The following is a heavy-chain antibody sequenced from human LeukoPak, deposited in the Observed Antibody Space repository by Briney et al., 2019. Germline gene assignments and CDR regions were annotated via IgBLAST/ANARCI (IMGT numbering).Heavy chain of an antibody. CDR3: ARSPPDTYYDFWSGYSVYWYFDL. Sequence: KPSETLSLTCTVSGGPISSYYWSWIRQPARKGLEWIWRIYTSGSTNYNPSLKSRVTMSVDTSKNQFSLKLSSVTAADTAVYYCARSPPDTYYDFWSGYSVYWYFDLWGRGTLVTVSS. J-gene: IGHJ2*01. D-gene: IGHD3-3*01. CDR1: GGPISSYY. V-gene: IGHV4-4*07. CDR2: IYTSGST.